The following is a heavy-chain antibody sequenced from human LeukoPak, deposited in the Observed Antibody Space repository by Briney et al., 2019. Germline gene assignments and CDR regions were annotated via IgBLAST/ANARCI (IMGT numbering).Heavy chain of an antibody. V-gene: IGHV1-18*04. CDR3: ARVYYDSSGYPHFDY. D-gene: IGHD3-22*01. Sequence: ASVKVSCKASGYTFTSYYMHWVRQAPGQGLEWMGWISAYNGHTNYAQKLQGRVTMTTDTSTSTAYMELRSLRSDDTAVYYCARVYYDSSGYPHFDYWGQGTLVTVSS. CDR1: GYTFTSYY. CDR2: ISAYNGHT. J-gene: IGHJ4*02.